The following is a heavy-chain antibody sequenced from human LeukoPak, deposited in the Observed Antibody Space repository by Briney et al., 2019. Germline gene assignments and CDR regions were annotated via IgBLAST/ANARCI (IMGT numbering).Heavy chain of an antibody. CDR3: AKDIAGEYYGSGSYLFC. D-gene: IGHD3-10*01. Sequence: GGSLRLSCAASGFTFDDYAMHWVRQAPGKGLEWVSLISGDGGSTYYADSVKGRFTISRDNSKNSLYLQMNSLRTEDTALYYCAKDIAGEYYGSGSYLFCWGQGTLVTVSS. CDR2: ISGDGGST. V-gene: IGHV3-43*02. CDR1: GFTFDDYA. J-gene: IGHJ4*02.